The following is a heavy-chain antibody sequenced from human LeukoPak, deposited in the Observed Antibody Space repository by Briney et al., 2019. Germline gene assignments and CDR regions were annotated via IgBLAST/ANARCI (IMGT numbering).Heavy chain of an antibody. J-gene: IGHJ4*02. CDR3: ARRAGDYSHPYDY. CDR1: GFTVSSNE. Sequence: PGGSLRLSCAASGFTVSSNEMSWVRQAPGKGLEWVANIKLDGTEQYYMDSVKGRFTISRDNSKNTLYLQMNSLRAEDTAVYYCARRAGDYSHPYDYWGQGILVTVSS. D-gene: IGHD3-22*01. CDR2: IKLDGTEQ. V-gene: IGHV3-7*03.